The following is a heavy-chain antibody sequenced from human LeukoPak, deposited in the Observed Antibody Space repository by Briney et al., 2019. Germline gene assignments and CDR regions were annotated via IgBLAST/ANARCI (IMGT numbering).Heavy chain of an antibody. Sequence: PGGSLRLSCVASEFTFSSYGMHWVRQAPGKGLEWVACIRYDGSDKYYADSVKGRFTISRGNSKNTLYLQMNSLRAEDTAVYYCAKERYSSSSLFAVTPFDYWGQGARVTISS. D-gene: IGHD2-2*01. CDR1: EFTFSSYG. J-gene: IGHJ4*02. V-gene: IGHV3-30*02. CDR3: AKERYSSSSLFAVTPFDY. CDR2: IRYDGSDK.